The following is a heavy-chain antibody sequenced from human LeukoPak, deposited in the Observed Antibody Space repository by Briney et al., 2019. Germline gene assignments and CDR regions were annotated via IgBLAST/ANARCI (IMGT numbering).Heavy chain of an antibody. CDR2: IYTSGST. J-gene: IGHJ3*02. Sequence: PSETLSLTCSVSGGSISSYYWSWIRQPAGKGLEWIGRIYTSGSTNYNPSLKSRVTMSVDTSKNQFSLKLSSVTAADTAVYYCARHHYDSTHDAFDIWGQGTMVTVSS. D-gene: IGHD3-22*01. CDR3: ARHHYDSTHDAFDI. CDR1: GGSISSYY. V-gene: IGHV4-4*07.